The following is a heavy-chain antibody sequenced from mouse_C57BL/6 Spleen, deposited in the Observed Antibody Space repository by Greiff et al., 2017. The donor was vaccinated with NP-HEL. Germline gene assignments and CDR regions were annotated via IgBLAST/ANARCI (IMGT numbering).Heavy chain of an antibody. V-gene: IGHV5-4*01. D-gene: IGHD2-4*01. CDR2: ISDGGSYT. J-gene: IGHJ3*01. Sequence: EVKLMESGGGLVKPGGSLKLSCAASGFTFSSYAMSWVRQTPEKRLEWVATISDGGSYTYYPDNVKGRFTISRDNAKNNLYLQMSHLKSEDTAMYYCARDRGDYDEFGFAYWGQGTLVTVSA. CDR3: ARDRGDYDEFGFAY. CDR1: GFTFSSYA.